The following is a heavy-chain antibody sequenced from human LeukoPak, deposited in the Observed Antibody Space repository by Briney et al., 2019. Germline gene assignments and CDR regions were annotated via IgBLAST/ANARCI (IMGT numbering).Heavy chain of an antibody. CDR2: IIPILGIA. CDR3: ARAYSSSWSNWFDP. Sequence: SVKVSCKASGYTFTGYYMHWVRQAPGQGLEWMGRIIPILGIANYAQKFQGRVTITADKSTSTAYMELSSLRSEDTAVYYCARAYSSSWSNWFDPWGQGTLVTVSS. D-gene: IGHD6-13*01. V-gene: IGHV1-69*02. J-gene: IGHJ5*02. CDR1: GYTFTGYY.